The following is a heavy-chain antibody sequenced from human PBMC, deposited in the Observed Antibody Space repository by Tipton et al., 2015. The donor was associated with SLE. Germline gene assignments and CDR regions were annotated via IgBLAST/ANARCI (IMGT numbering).Heavy chain of an antibody. CDR1: GGFIGSSSYY. Sequence: TLSLTCSVSGGFIGSSSYYWGRIRQPPGKGLEWIGSVSYLGSTSYNATLESRVTISIDTSKKHFSLKLSSVSAADTAVYYCATSPLTVWGQGTLVTVSS. J-gene: IGHJ4*02. V-gene: IGHV4-39*07. CDR2: VSYLGST. CDR3: ATSPLTV.